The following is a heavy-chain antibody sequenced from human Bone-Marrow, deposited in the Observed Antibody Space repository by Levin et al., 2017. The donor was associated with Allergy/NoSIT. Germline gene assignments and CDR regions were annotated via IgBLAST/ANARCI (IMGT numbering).Heavy chain of an antibody. D-gene: IGHD3-10*01. CDR3: ARDTYYYGALLGDY. Sequence: GGSLRLSCTASGFNFSIFALHWVRQAPGKGLEWVAELAYDGSNTHYADSVRGRFTISRDNSKNTLYLQMNGLRTEDTAIYFCARDTYYYGALLGDYWGQGTLVTVSS. V-gene: IGHV3-30-3*01. CDR2: LAYDGSNT. CDR1: GFNFSIFA. J-gene: IGHJ4*02.